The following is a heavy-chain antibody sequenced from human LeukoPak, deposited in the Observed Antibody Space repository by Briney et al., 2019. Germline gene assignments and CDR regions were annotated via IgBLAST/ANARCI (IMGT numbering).Heavy chain of an antibody. CDR2: FNWDGGST. CDR3: AREPRRGVRGVMFDP. J-gene: IGHJ5*02. D-gene: IGHD3-10*01. V-gene: IGHV3-20*01. CDR1: GLSLVGQG. Sequence: GWSQTLSRAASGLSLVGQGRRWLGQPPRKEMEWVSGFNWDGGSTGYAYSVKGRFTISSDNAKNSLYLQMNSLRAEDTVLYHCAREPRRGVRGVMFDPWGQGTLVTVSS.